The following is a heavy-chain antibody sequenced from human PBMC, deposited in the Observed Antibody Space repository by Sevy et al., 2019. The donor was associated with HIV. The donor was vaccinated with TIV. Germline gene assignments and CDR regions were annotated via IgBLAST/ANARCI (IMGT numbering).Heavy chain of an antibody. J-gene: IGHJ4*02. Sequence: GGSLRLSCAASGFTFSSYALHWFRQAPGKGLEWVAVISHDEILKEYADSVKGRFTISRDSSKNTIYLEMNSLRHEDTAVYYCARDLPHLLPWELSRGSDYWGQGTLVTVSS. D-gene: IGHD3-16*01. CDR1: GFTFSSYA. CDR2: ISHDEILK. V-gene: IGHV3-30*04. CDR3: ARDLPHLLPWELSRGSDY.